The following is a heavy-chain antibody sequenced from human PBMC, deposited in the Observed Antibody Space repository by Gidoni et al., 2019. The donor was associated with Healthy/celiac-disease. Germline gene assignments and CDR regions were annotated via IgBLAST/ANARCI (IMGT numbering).Heavy chain of an antibody. V-gene: IGHV3-30*18. CDR2: ISYDGSNK. CDR1: GFTFSSYG. D-gene: IGHD2-21*01. Sequence: QVQLVESGGGVVQPGRSLGLSCAASGFTFSSYGMHWVRQAPGKGLEWVAVISYDGSNKYYADSVKGRFTISRDNSKNTLYLQMNSLRAEDTAVYYCANAACIGGDCPIDYWGQGTLVTVSS. J-gene: IGHJ4*02. CDR3: ANAACIGGDCPIDY.